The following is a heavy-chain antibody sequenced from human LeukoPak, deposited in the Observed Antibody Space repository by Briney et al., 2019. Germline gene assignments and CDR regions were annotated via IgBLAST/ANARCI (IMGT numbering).Heavy chain of an antibody. CDR1: GYTFTSYD. J-gene: IGHJ5*02. D-gene: IGHD5-18*01. CDR2: MNPNSGNT. V-gene: IGHV1-8*01. CDR3: ARGNGYSSGTGDNWLDP. Sequence: ASVKVSCKASGYTFTSYDINWVRQATGQGLEWMGWMNPNSGNTGYTQKFQGRLAMTRNTSVNSAYMELSSLRSEDTAVYYCARGNGYSSGTGDNWLDPWGQGTLVTVSS.